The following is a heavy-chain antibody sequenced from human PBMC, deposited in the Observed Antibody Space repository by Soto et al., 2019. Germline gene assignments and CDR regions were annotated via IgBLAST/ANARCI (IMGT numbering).Heavy chain of an antibody. CDR1: DNSISSGGYS. Sequence: SETLSLTCAVSDNSISSGGYSWNWIRQPPGKGLEWMGYIYQSGGASYNPSLKSRVTMSVDGSKNHFSLQLNSVTAADTAVYYCARGRLLPAVNFDYWGQGTLVTVSS. CDR2: IYQSGGA. J-gene: IGHJ4*02. V-gene: IGHV4-30-2*01. D-gene: IGHD2-2*01. CDR3: ARGRLLPAVNFDY.